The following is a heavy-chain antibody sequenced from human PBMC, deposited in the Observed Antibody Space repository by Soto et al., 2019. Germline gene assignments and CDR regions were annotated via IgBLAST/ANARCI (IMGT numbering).Heavy chain of an antibody. J-gene: IGHJ6*03. Sequence: SETLSLTCAVYGGSFSGYYWSWIRQPPGKGLEWIGEINHSGSTNYNPSLKSRVTISVDTSKNQFSLKLSSVTAADTAVYYCARADKYYDFGSGYYAKVHYMDVWGKGTTVTVSS. CDR1: GGSFSGYY. V-gene: IGHV4-34*01. CDR2: INHSGST. CDR3: ARADKYYDFGSGYYAKVHYMDV. D-gene: IGHD3-3*01.